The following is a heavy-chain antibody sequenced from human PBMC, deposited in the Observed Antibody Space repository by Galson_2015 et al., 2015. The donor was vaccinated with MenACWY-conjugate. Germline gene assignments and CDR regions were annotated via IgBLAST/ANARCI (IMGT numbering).Heavy chain of an antibody. CDR2: ISGVIGTT. V-gene: IGHV3-23*01. CDR3: AKADKQTCYGATCYYFDS. CDR1: GFTFSTYA. J-gene: IGHJ4*02. D-gene: IGHD4/OR15-4a*01. Sequence: RLSCAASGFTFSTYAISWVRRAPGKGLGWVSTISGVIGTTYQADSVKGRFTISRDDSKNTLYLQMNNLRAEDTALYICAKADKQTCYGATCYYFDSWGQGTLVTVSS.